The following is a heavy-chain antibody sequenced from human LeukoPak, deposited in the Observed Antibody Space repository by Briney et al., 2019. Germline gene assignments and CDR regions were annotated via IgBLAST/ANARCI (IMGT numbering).Heavy chain of an antibody. CDR3: AREVHDYGDYAFDP. Sequence: GGSLRLSCAASGFTVSSNYMSWVRQAPGKGLEWVSVIYSGGGTYYADSVKGRFTISRDNSKNTLYLQMNSLRAEDTAVYYCAREVHDYGDYAFDPWGQGTLVTVSS. V-gene: IGHV3-53*01. CDR1: GFTVSSNY. J-gene: IGHJ5*02. D-gene: IGHD4-17*01. CDR2: IYSGGGT.